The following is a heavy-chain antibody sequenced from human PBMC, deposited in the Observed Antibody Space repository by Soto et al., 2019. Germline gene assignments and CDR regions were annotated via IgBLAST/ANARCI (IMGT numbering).Heavy chain of an antibody. J-gene: IGHJ5*02. Sequence: SETLSLTCTVSGGSISSYYWSWIRQPPGKGLEWVGYIYYGGTTSYNPSLQSRVTISLETSKSQFSLRLTSVTAADTAVDYCGSRGAYSHPPAPWGPGTLAPVSS. CDR1: GGSISSYY. D-gene: IGHD3-16*01. CDR3: GSRGAYSHPPAP. CDR2: IYYGGTT. V-gene: IGHV4-59*08.